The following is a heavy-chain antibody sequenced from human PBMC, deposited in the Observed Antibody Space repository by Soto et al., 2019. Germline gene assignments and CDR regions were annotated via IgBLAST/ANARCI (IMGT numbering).Heavy chain of an antibody. CDR1: GYTFTSYG. J-gene: IGHJ6*02. CDR2: ITAYNGNT. CDR3: ATIDFSSGYASYYYYYYGIDV. D-gene: IGHD3-3*01. V-gene: IGHV1-18*04. Sequence: ASVKVACKASGYTFTSYGIRWVRQAPGQGLEWMGGITAYNGNTNYAQKLQGRVTMTTDTSTSTASRELRSLRSDDTAVYYCATIDFSSGYASYYYYYYGIDVWRQGSTVTVSS.